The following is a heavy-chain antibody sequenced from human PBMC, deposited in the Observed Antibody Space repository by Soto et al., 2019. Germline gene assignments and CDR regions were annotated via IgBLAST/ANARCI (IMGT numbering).Heavy chain of an antibody. CDR1: GFTFSNAW. V-gene: IGHV3-15*01. D-gene: IGHD3-10*01. CDR3: TTSYGSGSYYSYYFDY. CDR2: IKSKTDGGTT. J-gene: IGHJ4*02. Sequence: GESLKISCAASGFTFSNAWMSWVRQAPGKGLEWVGRIKSKTDGGTTDYAAPVKGRFTISRDDSKNTLYLQMNSLKTEDTAVYYCTTSYGSGSYYSYYFDYWGQGTLVTVSS.